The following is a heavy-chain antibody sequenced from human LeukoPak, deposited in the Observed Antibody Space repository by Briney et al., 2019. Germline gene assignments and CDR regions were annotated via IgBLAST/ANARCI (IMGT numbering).Heavy chain of an antibody. D-gene: IGHD2-15*01. Sequence: ASVKVSCKASGYTFTSYGISWVRQAPRQGLEWMGWISAYNGNTNYAQKLQGRVTMTTDTSTSTAYMELRSLRSDDTAVYYCARSIYCSGGSCYGEFDYWGQGTLVTVSS. CDR3: ARSIYCSGGSCYGEFDY. CDR2: ISAYNGNT. J-gene: IGHJ4*02. CDR1: GYTFTSYG. V-gene: IGHV1-18*01.